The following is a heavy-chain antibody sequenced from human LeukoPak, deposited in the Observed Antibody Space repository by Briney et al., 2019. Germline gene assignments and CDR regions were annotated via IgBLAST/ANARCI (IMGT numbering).Heavy chain of an antibody. V-gene: IGHV3-53*01. D-gene: IGHD3-10*01. CDR2: IYGGGNT. CDR3: ARGRFPVDY. J-gene: IGHJ4*02. Sequence: PGGSLRLSCTASGFSVSVTYMTWVRQAPGKGLEWVSVIYGGGNTYYADSVQGRFTTSRDNSKNTLYLQMNSLRAEDTAVYYCARGRFPVDYWGQGTLVTVSS. CDR1: GFSVSVTY.